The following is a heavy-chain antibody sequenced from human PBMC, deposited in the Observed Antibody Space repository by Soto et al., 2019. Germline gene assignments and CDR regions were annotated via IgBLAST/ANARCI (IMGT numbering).Heavy chain of an antibody. CDR3: VGIVVVAATLADY. CDR1: GGSISSSSYY. D-gene: IGHD2-15*01. CDR2: IYYSGST. J-gene: IGHJ4*02. V-gene: IGHV4-39*01. Sequence: QLQLQESGPGLVKPSETLSLTCTVSGGSISSSSYYWGWIRQPPGKGLEWIGSIYYSGSTYYNPSLKSRVTISVDTSKNQFSLKLSSVTAADTAVYYCVGIVVVAATLADYWGQGTLVTVSS.